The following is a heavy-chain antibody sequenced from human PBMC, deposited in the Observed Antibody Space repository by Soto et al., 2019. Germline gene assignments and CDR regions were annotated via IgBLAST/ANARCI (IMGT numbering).Heavy chain of an antibody. CDR1: GFSLSTSGVG. V-gene: IGHV2-5*02. CDR3: AHSCPCDTGYNWFDP. CDR2: IYWDDDK. Sequence: QITLKESGPTLVKPTQTLTLTCTFSGFSLSTSGVGVGWIRQPPGKALEWLALIYWDDDKRYSPSLKSRLTITKDTSKIQVVLTMSNMDPVDTATYYCAHSCPCDTGYNWFDPWVHGTLVTVSS. J-gene: IGHJ5*02. D-gene: IGHD3-10*01.